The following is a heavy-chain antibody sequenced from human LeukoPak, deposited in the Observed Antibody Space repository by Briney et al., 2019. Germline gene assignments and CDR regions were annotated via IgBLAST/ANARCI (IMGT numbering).Heavy chain of an antibody. CDR2: ISSSSSYI. Sequence: GGSLRLSCAASGFTFSSYSMNWVRQAPGKGLEWVSSISSSSSYIYYADSVKGRFTISRDNAKNSLYLQMNSLRAEDTAVYYCASQTTVTTLTPDYWGQGTVVTVSS. J-gene: IGHJ4*02. V-gene: IGHV3-21*01. D-gene: IGHD4-17*01. CDR3: ASQTTVTTLTPDY. CDR1: GFTFSSYS.